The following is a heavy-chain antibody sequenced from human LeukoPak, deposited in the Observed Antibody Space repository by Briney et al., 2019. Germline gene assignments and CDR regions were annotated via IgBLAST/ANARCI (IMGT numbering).Heavy chain of an antibody. V-gene: IGHV4-34*01. D-gene: IGHD2-8*01. CDR3: ARVTYCTTTSCHPLGWFDP. J-gene: IGHJ5*02. CDR1: GGPFSGYY. Sequence: SETLSLTCAVYGGPFSGYYWSWIRQAPGMGLEWIGEINHSGSFNYNPSLKSRLLILVDTSKNQFSLKLSSVTAADTAVYYCARVTYCTTTSCHPLGWFDPWGQGTLVTVSS. CDR2: INHSGSF.